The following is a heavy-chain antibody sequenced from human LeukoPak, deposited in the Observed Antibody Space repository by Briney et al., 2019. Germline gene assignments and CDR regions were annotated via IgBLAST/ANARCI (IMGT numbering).Heavy chain of an antibody. CDR2: IYYSGST. V-gene: IGHV4-31*03. CDR1: GGSISSGGYY. D-gene: IGHD6-13*01. CDR3: ARGQQQHNWFDP. J-gene: IGHJ5*02. Sequence: PSETLSLTCTVSGGSISSGGYYWSWIRQHPGKGLEWIGYIYYSGSTYYNPSLKSRVTISVDRSKNQFSLKLSSVTAADTAVYYCARGQQQHNWFDPWGQGTLVTVSS.